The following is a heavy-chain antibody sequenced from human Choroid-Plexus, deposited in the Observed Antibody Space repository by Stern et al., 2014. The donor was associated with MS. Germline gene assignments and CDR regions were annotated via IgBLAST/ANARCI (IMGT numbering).Heavy chain of an antibody. V-gene: IGHV3-23*04. CDR1: GFTFGSYA. CDR3: ARDSCGSSCFYSMAV. CDR2: ISGNDERV. J-gene: IGHJ6*02. D-gene: IGHD1-1*01. Sequence: EVQLVESGGGLVQPGGSLSLSCVGSGFTFGSYAMTWVRQVPGKGLEWVSGISGNDERVYYADSVKGRFTVSRDNSKNTVYLQMSGLRPEDTAVYYCARDSCGSSCFYSMAVWGQGTTVTVSS.